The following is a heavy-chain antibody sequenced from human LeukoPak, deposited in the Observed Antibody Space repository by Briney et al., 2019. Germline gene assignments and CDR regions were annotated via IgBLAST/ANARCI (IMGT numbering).Heavy chain of an antibody. CDR1: GFTFSSYV. CDR3: AREDCSGGSCYEAPFDY. J-gene: IGHJ4*02. CDR2: LWYDGSNK. D-gene: IGHD2-15*01. Sequence: GGSLRLSCAASGFTFSSYVMHWVRQAPGKGLEWVAVLWYDGSNKYCADSVKGRFTISRDNSKNTLYLQMHSLRAEDTAVYYCAREDCSGGSCYEAPFDYWGQGTLVTVSS. V-gene: IGHV3-33*01.